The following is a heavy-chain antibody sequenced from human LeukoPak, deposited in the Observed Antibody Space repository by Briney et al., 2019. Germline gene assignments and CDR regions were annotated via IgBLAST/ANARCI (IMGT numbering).Heavy chain of an antibody. J-gene: IGHJ4*02. CDR2: IRYDGSNK. CDR3: ARSGVAAETRLDY. D-gene: IGHD2-15*01. CDR1: GFTFSSYG. V-gene: IGHV3-30*02. Sequence: GGSLRLSCAASGFTFSSYGMHWVRQAPGKGLEWVAFIRYDGSNKYYADSVKGRFTISRDNSKNTLYLQMNSLRAEDTAVYYCARSGVAAETRLDYWGQGTLVTVSS.